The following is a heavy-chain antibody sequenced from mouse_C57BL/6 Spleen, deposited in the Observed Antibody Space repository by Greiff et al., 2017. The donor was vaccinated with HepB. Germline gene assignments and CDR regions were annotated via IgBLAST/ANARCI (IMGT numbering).Heavy chain of an antibody. CDR1: GYSITSGYY. CDR3: ARGGHITTVVATPYWYFDV. V-gene: IGHV3-6*01. CDR2: ISYDGSN. Sequence: EVQLQESGPGLVKPSQSLSLTCSVTGYSITSGYYWNWIRQFPGNKLEWMGYISYDGSNNYNPSLKNRISITRDTSKNQFFLKLNSVTTEDTATYYCARGGHITTVVATPYWYFDVWGTGTTVTVSS. D-gene: IGHD1-1*01. J-gene: IGHJ1*03.